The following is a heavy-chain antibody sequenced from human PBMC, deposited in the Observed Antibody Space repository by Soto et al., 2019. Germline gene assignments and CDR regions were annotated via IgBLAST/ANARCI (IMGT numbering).Heavy chain of an antibody. CDR1: GSSISSGDYY. CDR3: ARAMDYYDSSGYRYYYGMDV. CDR2: IYYSGST. D-gene: IGHD3-22*01. J-gene: IGHJ6*02. Sequence: PSETLSLTCTVSGSSISSGDYYWSCIRQPPGKGLEWIGYIYYSGSTYYNPSLKSRVTISVDTSKNQFSLKLSSVTAADTAVYYCARAMDYYDSSGYRYYYGMDVWGQGTTVTVSS. V-gene: IGHV4-30-4*01.